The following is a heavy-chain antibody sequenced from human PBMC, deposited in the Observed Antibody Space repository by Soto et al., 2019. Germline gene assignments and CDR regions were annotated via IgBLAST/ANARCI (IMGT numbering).Heavy chain of an antibody. CDR3: ARRGGGDYLFDS. CDR1: GDSISTSNYY. Sequence: SETLSLTCTVSGDSISTSNYYWGWIRQPPGEGLEWIGHIFHSGGTYYNPSLKSRVTISVDTSKNQFSLKLNSITAADTAVYFCARRGGGDYLFDSWGQGMLVTVSS. J-gene: IGHJ4*02. CDR2: IFHSGGT. V-gene: IGHV4-39*01. D-gene: IGHD4-17*01.